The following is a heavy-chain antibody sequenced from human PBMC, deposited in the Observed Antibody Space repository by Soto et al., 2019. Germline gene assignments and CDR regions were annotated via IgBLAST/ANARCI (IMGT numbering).Heavy chain of an antibody. D-gene: IGHD3-9*01. CDR3: ARGGSNDWQVAFDI. V-gene: IGHV4-34*01. J-gene: IGHJ3*02. Sequence: SETLSLTCAVSGGSISGSYYYWAWIRQSPGKGLEWIGEINHSGSNNYSPSLKSRVTMSLDTSKNQFSLKLTSVTAADTAVYYCARGGSNDWQVAFDIWGQGTMVTVSS. CDR2: INHSGSN. CDR1: GGSISGSYYY.